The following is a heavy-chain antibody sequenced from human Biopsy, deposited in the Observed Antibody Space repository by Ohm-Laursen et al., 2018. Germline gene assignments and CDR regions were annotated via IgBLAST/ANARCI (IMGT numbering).Heavy chain of an antibody. D-gene: IGHD1-26*01. CDR1: GDSINNYY. CDR2: IYTSGSP. Sequence: PSETLSLTCTVSGDSINNYYWSWIRQPAGKGLEWIGRIYTSGSPNYNLSLESRVTMSVDTSKNQFSLNLRSVTAADTAVYYCARVGAGAPSIDYFDYWGQGALVTVSS. V-gene: IGHV4-4*07. CDR3: ARVGAGAPSIDYFDY. J-gene: IGHJ4*02.